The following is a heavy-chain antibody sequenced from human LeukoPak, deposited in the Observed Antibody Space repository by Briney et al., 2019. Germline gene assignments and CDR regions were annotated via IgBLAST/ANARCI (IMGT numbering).Heavy chain of an antibody. D-gene: IGHD5-18*01. J-gene: IGHJ4*02. CDR3: AKGGGVERYGYGYGVPIYFDY. V-gene: IGHV3-9*03. CDR1: GFTFDDYA. CDR2: ISRNSGSI. Sequence: GGSLRLSCAASGFTFDDYAMHWVRQAPGKGLEWVSGISRNSGSIGYADSVKGRFTISRDNAKNSLYLQMNSPRAEDMALYYCAKGGGVERYGYGYGVPIYFDYWGQGTLVTVSS.